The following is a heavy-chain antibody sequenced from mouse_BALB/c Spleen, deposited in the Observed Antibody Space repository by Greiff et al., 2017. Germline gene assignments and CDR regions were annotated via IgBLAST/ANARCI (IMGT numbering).Heavy chain of an antibody. CDR1: GFTFSDYY. D-gene: IGHD2-1*01. V-gene: IGHV5-4*02. J-gene: IGHJ3*01. CDR3: ARDHQADYGNYEFAY. Sequence: DVKLVESGGGLVKPGGSLKLSCAASGFTFSDYYMYWVRQTPEKRLEWVATISDGGSYTYYPDSVKGRFTISRDNAKNNLYLQMSSLKSEDTAMYYCARDHQADYGNYEFAYWGQGTLVTVSA. CDR2: ISDGGSYT.